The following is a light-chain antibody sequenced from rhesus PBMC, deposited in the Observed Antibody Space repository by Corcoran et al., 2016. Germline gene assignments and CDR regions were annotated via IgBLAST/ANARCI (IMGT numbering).Light chain of an antibody. J-gene: IGKJ4*01. V-gene: IGKV1-19*01. CDR3: QQYDNFPLT. Sequence: DIQMTQSPSSLSASVGDKVTITCHASQVINSWLAWYPQKPGKPPNSLIYYASPLQNGVPSRFSGSGSGTDYTLTISSLQPEGFAPYYCQQYDNFPLTFGGGTKVELK. CDR1: QVINSW. CDR2: YAS.